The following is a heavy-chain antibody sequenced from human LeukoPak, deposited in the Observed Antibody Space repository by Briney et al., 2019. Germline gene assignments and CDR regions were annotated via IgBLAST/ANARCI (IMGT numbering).Heavy chain of an antibody. CDR2: IYPGDSDT. V-gene: IGHV5-51*01. CDR1: GYSFTSYW. D-gene: IGHD3-22*01. Sequence: GESLKISCKGSGYSFTSYWIGWVRQMPGKGLEWMGIIYPGDSDTRYSPSFQGQVTISADKSISTAYLQWSSLKASDTAMYYCARTYDSSGYYQVDDAFDIWGQGTMVTVSS. J-gene: IGHJ3*02. CDR3: ARTYDSSGYYQVDDAFDI.